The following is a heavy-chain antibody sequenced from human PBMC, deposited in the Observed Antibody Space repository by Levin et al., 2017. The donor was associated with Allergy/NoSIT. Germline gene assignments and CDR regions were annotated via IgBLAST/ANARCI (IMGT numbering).Heavy chain of an antibody. J-gene: IGHJ6*02. V-gene: IGHV4-34*01. D-gene: IGHD3-10*02. Sequence: SQTLSLTCAVYGGSFSGNYWTWLRQPPGKGLEWIGEISQSGSTNYNPSLKTRVTISVDTSKNQFSLKLTSVTAADTAVYYCAKINVRGVLIFRGMDVWGQGTTVTVSS. CDR3: AKINVRGVLIFRGMDV. CDR2: ISQSGST. CDR1: GGSFSGNY.